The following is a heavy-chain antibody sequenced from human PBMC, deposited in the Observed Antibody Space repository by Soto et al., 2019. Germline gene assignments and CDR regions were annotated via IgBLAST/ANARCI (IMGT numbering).Heavy chain of an antibody. CDR3: ARGLGRYDFWSGYYTVYYYGMDV. D-gene: IGHD3-3*01. CDR1: GGSFSGYY. CDR2: INHSGST. Sequence: SETLSLTCAVYGGSFSGYYWSWIRQPPGRGLEWIVEINHSGSTNYNPSLKSRVTISVDTSKNQFSLKLSSVTAADTAVYYCARGLGRYDFWSGYYTVYYYGMDVWGQGTTVTVS. V-gene: IGHV4-34*01. J-gene: IGHJ6*02.